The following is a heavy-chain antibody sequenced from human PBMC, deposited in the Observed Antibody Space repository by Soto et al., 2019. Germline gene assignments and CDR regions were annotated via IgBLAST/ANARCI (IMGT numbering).Heavy chain of an antibody. V-gene: IGHV4-30-2*01. Sequence: PSWRPSLPSYLSGDSYSLSTYSWSWLRQPPGKALQWIGFIYQSGVTSYNPSLASRVSISLDRSNNQCSLKLKSVTAADTAVYFCAGMPYTSGLRFDPWGPGTLVTVSS. CDR2: IYQSGVT. D-gene: IGHD6-19*01. J-gene: IGHJ5*02. CDR1: GDSYSLSTYS. CDR3: AGMPYTSGLRFDP.